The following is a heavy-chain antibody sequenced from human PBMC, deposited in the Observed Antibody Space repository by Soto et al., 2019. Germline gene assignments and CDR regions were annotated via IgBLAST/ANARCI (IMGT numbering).Heavy chain of an antibody. CDR3: ARVPSSGWYSRVYYYYGMDI. V-gene: IGHV3-33*01. Sequence: VGSLSLSCAASGFTFSSYGMHWVRQAPGKGLEWVAVIWYDGSNKYYADSVKGRFTISRDNSKNTLYLQMNSLRAEDTAVYYCARVPSSGWYSRVYYYYGMDIWGQGTTVTVS. CDR1: GFTFSSYG. D-gene: IGHD6-19*01. J-gene: IGHJ6*02. CDR2: IWYDGSNK.